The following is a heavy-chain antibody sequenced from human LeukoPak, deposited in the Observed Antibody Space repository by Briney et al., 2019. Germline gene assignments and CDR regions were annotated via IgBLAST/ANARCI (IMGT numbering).Heavy chain of an antibody. J-gene: IGHJ6*04. CDR1: GYTFTSYA. Sequence: ASVTVSCTASGYTFTSYAMHWVRQAPGQRLEWMGWINAGNGNTKYSQTFQGRVTITRDTSASTAYMELSSLRSEDTAVYYCGTDGGLVPPWNYGLDFWGKGTPVTVSS. D-gene: IGHD2-2*01. CDR3: GTDGGLVPPWNYGLDF. V-gene: IGHV1-3*01. CDR2: INAGNGNT.